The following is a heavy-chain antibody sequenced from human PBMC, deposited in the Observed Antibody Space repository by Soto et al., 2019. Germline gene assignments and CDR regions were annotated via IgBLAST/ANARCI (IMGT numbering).Heavy chain of an antibody. Sequence: EVQLVESGGDLVQPGGSLRLSCAASGFTFSSHWMGWVRQAPGTGLEWVDNIKHDGTEEYNVVSVTGRFTISRDNATNLLYLPMNSLTAEDTAVYYCAKAARGGSGNVCGKGTTVIVSS. CDR1: GFTFSSHW. CDR2: IKHDGTEE. D-gene: IGHD3-10*01. J-gene: IGHJ6*04. CDR3: AKAARGGSGNV. V-gene: IGHV3-7*01.